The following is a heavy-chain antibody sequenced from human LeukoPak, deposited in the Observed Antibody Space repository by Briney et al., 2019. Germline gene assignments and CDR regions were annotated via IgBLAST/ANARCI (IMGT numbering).Heavy chain of an antibody. CDR3: ARAGGSGGSRSYQPSKPRGGMDV. D-gene: IGHD3-10*01. J-gene: IGHJ6*02. Sequence: TGGSLRLSCAASGFTFSSYAMHCVRQAPGKGLEWVAVISYDGSNKYYADSVKGRFTISRDNSKNTLYLQMNSLRAEDTAVYYCARAGGSGGSRSYQPSKPRGGMDVWGQGTTVTVSS. CDR2: ISYDGSNK. CDR1: GFTFSSYA. V-gene: IGHV3-30-3*01.